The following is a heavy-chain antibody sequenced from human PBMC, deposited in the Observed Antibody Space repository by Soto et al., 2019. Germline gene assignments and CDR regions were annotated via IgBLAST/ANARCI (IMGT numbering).Heavy chain of an antibody. V-gene: IGHV3-30-3*01. CDR1: GFTFSSYP. Sequence: QVQLEESGGGGVQPGTSLRLSCEASGFTFSSYPMYWVRQAPGKGLQWVALISYDGSNKYYADSVKGRFTISRDNSKNTLCQQMNSLTDGDTAVYYCARGGAVRPFFDYWGQGTLLTVSS. D-gene: IGHD6-6*01. CDR3: ARGGAVRPFFDY. J-gene: IGHJ4*02. CDR2: ISYDGSNK.